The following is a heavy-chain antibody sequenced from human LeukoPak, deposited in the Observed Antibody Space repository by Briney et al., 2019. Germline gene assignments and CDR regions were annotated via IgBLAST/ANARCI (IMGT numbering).Heavy chain of an antibody. CDR3: AKADPGTGAFDY. CDR1: GFTFSDYA. D-gene: IGHD1-1*01. Sequence: GGSLRLSCAASGFTFSDYAMNWVRQAPGKGLEWVSAISGSGGSTYYADSVKGRFTISRDNSKNTLYLQMNSLRAEDTAVYFCAKADPGTGAFDYWGQGSLVTVSS. V-gene: IGHV3-23*01. J-gene: IGHJ4*02. CDR2: ISGSGGST.